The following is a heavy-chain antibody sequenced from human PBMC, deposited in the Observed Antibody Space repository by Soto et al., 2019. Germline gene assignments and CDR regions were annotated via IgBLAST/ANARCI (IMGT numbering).Heavy chain of an antibody. Sequence: ASVKVSCKASGYTFTSYGISWVRQAPGQGLEWMGWISAYNGNTNYAQKLQGRVTMTTDTSTSTAYLELRSLRSDDTAVYYCARYYDILTGYFAWSNWFDPWGQGTLVTVSS. J-gene: IGHJ5*02. V-gene: IGHV1-18*01. CDR2: ISAYNGNT. CDR3: ARYYDILTGYFAWSNWFDP. D-gene: IGHD3-9*01. CDR1: GYTFTSYG.